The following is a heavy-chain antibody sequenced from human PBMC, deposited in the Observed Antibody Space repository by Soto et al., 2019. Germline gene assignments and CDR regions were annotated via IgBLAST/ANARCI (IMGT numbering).Heavy chain of an antibody. J-gene: IGHJ3*02. V-gene: IGHV2-5*02. CDR2: IYWDDDK. CDR1: GFSLSTSGVG. D-gene: IGHD1-20*01. CDR3: AHLLTGTQGGAFDI. Sequence: SGPTLVNPTQTLTLTCTFSGFSLSTSGVGVGWIRQPPGKALEWLALIYWDDDKRYSPSLKSRLTITKDTSKNQVVLTMTNMDPLDTVTYYCAHLLTGTQGGAFDIWGQGTMVTVSS.